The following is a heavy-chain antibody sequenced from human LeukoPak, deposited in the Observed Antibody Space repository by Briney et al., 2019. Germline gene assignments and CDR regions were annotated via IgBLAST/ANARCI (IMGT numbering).Heavy chain of an antibody. CDR2: ISSSGSTI. V-gene: IGHV3-48*03. J-gene: IGHJ4*02. CDR1: GFTFSSYE. CDR3: ARDRAYDDSSGFDY. Sequence: PGGSLRLSCAASGFTFSSYEMNWVRQAPGKGLEWVSYISSSGSTIYYADSVKGRFTISRDNAKNSLYLQMNSLRAEDTAVYYCARDRAYDDSSGFDYWGQGTLVTVSS. D-gene: IGHD3-22*01.